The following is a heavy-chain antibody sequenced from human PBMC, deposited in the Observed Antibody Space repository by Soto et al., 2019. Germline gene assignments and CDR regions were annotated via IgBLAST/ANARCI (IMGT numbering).Heavy chain of an antibody. CDR2: VSKSDYT. Sequence: PGESLRLSWSVSGFYFRNYGINWVRQAPGKGLEWVSSVSKSDYTYYSESVKGRFTISRDNVKNSVSLQMNNLRAEDTGVYYCSREDRIIIPAGAAGWGQRTLVTVSS. CDR1: GFYFRNYG. J-gene: IGHJ4*02. D-gene: IGHD2-2*02. V-gene: IGHV3-21*01. CDR3: SREDRIIIPAGAAG.